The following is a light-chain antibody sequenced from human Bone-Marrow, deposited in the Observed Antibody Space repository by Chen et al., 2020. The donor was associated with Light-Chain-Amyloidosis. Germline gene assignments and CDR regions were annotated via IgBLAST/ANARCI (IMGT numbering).Light chain of an antibody. V-gene: IGLV3-25*03. Sequence: SYELTQPPSVSVSPGQTARITCSGDDLPTKYAYWYQQKPGQAPVLVIHRDTERPSGSSERFSGSSSGTTASLTISGVQAEDEADYHCQSADSSGTYEVLFGVGTKLTVL. CDR3: QSADSSGTYEVL. CDR2: RDT. J-gene: IGLJ2*01. CDR1: DLPTKY.